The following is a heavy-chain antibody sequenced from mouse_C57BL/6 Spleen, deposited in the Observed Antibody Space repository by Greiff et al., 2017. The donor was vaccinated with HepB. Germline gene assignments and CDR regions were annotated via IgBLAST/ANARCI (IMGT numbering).Heavy chain of an antibody. V-gene: IGHV1-64*01. CDR1: GYTFTSYW. J-gene: IGHJ2*01. CDR3: AREGSHYFDY. CDR2: IHPSSGST. Sequence: QVQLQQPGAELVKPGASVKLSCKASGYTFTSYWMHWVKQRPGQGLEWIGMIHPSSGSTNYNEKFKSKATLTVDKSSSTAYMQLSSLTSEDSAVYYCAREGSHYFDYWGQGTTLTVSS.